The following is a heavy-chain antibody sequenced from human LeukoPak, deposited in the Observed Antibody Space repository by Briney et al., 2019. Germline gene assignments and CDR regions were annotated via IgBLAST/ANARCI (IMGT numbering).Heavy chain of an antibody. Sequence: ASVKVSCKVSGYTLTELSMHWVRQAPGKGLEWMGGFDPGDGETIYAQKFQGRVTMTEDTSTDTAYMELSSLRSEDTAVYYCATAPGIAAGADRNWFDPWGQGTLVTVSS. V-gene: IGHV1-24*01. CDR1: GYTLTELS. D-gene: IGHD6-13*01. CDR2: FDPGDGET. J-gene: IGHJ5*02. CDR3: ATAPGIAAGADRNWFDP.